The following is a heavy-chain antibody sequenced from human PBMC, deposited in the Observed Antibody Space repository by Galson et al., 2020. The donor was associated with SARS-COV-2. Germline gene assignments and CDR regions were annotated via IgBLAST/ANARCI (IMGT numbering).Heavy chain of an antibody. V-gene: IGHV3-30*03. Sequence: GGSLRLSCAASGFTFSSYGMHWVRQAPGKGLEWVALISYDGSNKYYADSVKGRFTISRDNSKNTLYLQMNSLRAEDTAVYYCATQLVTYFDYGGQGTLVTVSS. CDR1: GFTFSSYG. CDR3: ATQLVTYFDY. J-gene: IGHJ4*02. CDR2: ISYDGSNK. D-gene: IGHD6-13*01.